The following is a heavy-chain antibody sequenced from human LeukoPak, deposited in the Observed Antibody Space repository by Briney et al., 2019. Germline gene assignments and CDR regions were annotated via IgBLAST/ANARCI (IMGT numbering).Heavy chain of an antibody. CDR1: GFTFRSYW. D-gene: IGHD2-8*01. J-gene: IGHJ4*02. Sequence: GGSLRLSCAASGFTFRSYWKSWVRQAPGKGLEWFSYISSSGSTIYYADSVKGRFTISRDNAKNSLYLQMNSLRAEDTAVYYCARLNDYIDYWGQGTLVTVSS. V-gene: IGHV3-48*04. CDR2: ISSSGSTI. CDR3: ARLNDYIDY.